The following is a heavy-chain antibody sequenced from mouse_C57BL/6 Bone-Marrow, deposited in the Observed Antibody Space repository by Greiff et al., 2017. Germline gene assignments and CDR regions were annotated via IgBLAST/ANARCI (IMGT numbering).Heavy chain of an antibody. CDR1: GYTFTSYW. Sequence: QVQLQQPGTELVKPGASGYTFTSYWMHWVKQRPGQGLEWIGNINPSNGGTNYNEKFKSKATLTVDKSSSTAYMQLSSLTSEYSAVYYCAREGGTTVVGYFDVWGTGTTVTVSS. CDR2: INPSNGGT. D-gene: IGHD1-1*01. V-gene: IGHV1-53*01. CDR3: AREGGTTVVGYFDV. J-gene: IGHJ1*03.